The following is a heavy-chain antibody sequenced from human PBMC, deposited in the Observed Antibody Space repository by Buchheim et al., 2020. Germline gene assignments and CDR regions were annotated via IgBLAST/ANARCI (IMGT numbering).Heavy chain of an antibody. Sequence: EVQLLESGGGLVQPGGSLRLSCAASGFTFSSYAMSWVRQAPGKGLEWVSAISGSGGSTYYAGSVKGRFTISRDNYRRKRYVQMNSLRAEDTAVYYCAKDRLRYYDSSGYYSYWGQGTL. D-gene: IGHD3-22*01. J-gene: IGHJ4*02. CDR3: AKDRLRYYDSSGYYSY. V-gene: IGHV3-23*01. CDR1: GFTFSSYA. CDR2: ISGSGGST.